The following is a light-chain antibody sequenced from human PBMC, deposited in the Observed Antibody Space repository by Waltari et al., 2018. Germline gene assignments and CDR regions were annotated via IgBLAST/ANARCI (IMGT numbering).Light chain of an antibody. V-gene: IGLV2-14*01. J-gene: IGLJ1*01. CDR3: SSYTSSSSHYV. CDR2: DVS. Sequence: QSALTQPASVSGSPGQSITISCTGTSSDVGGYNYVSWYQQHPGKAPKLMIYDVSKRPSGVSKRFSGSKSGNTASLTISGLQAEDEADYYCSSYTSSSSHYVFGTGTKVTVL. CDR1: SSDVGGYNY.